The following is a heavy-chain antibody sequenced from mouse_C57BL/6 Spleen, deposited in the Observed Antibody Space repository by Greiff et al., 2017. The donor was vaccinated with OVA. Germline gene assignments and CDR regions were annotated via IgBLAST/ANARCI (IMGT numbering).Heavy chain of an antibody. CDR2: IDPSDSET. CDR1: GYTFTSYW. D-gene: IGHD2-5*01. Sequence: VQLQQPGAELVRPGSSVKLSCKASGYTFTSYWMHWVKQRPIQGLEWIGNIDPSDSETHYNQKFKDKATLTVDKSSSTAYMQLSSLTSEDSAVYDCARYYSNYWYFDVWGKGTTVTVSS. J-gene: IGHJ1*03. CDR3: ARYYSNYWYFDV. V-gene: IGHV1-52*01.